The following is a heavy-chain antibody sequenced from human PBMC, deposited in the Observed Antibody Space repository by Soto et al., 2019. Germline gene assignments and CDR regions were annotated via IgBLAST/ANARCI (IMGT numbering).Heavy chain of an antibody. V-gene: IGHV3-23*01. CDR1: GFTFSTYA. Sequence: GGSLRLSCAASGFTFSTYAMSWVRQAPGKGLEWVSAISGSGGSTYYADSVKGQFTISRDNSKNTLYLQVNSLRAEDTAVYYCAKSCVVASAIVDFDYWGQGTLVTVSS. CDR2: ISGSGGST. J-gene: IGHJ4*02. D-gene: IGHD2-15*01. CDR3: AKSCVVASAIVDFDY.